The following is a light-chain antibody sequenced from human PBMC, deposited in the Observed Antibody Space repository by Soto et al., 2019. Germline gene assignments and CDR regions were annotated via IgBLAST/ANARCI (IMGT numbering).Light chain of an antibody. V-gene: IGLV1-44*01. CDR2: STH. CDR1: SSNIGSNP. J-gene: IGLJ2*01. CDR3: AGWDASLNGPV. Sequence: QSVLTQPPSASGTPGQRVIISCSGSSSNIGSNPVNWYQQLPGTAPKVLIYSTHQRPSGVPDRFSVSKSGTSASLAISGLQSEDEGDYYCAGWDASLNGPVFGGGTKVTVL.